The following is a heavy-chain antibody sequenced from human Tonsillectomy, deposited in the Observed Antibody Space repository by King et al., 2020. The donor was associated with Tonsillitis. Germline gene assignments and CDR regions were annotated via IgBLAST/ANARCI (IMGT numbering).Heavy chain of an antibody. D-gene: IGHD6-13*01. V-gene: IGHV3-30*18. Sequence: VQLVESGGGVVQPGRSLRLSCAASGFTFRNYGMHWVRQAPGKGLEWVAVTSYDGSNKYYADSVKGRFTISRDNSKNTMYLQMISLRAEDTAVYYCAKGDFRAAAGTFDYWGQGTLVTVSS. CDR1: GFTFRNYG. J-gene: IGHJ4*02. CDR2: TSYDGSNK. CDR3: AKGDFRAAAGTFDY.